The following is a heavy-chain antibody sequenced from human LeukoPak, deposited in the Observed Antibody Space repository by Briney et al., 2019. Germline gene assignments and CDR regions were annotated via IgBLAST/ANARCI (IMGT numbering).Heavy chain of an antibody. Sequence: GGSLRLSCAASGFTFSSYWMSWVRQAPGKGVEWVANIKQDGSEKYYVDSVKGRFTISRDNAKNSLFLQMNSLRAEDTAVYFCARATWDPNYYYYMDVWGKGTTVTISS. J-gene: IGHJ6*03. CDR1: GFTFSSYW. D-gene: IGHD1-26*01. V-gene: IGHV3-7*01. CDR2: IKQDGSEK. CDR3: ARATWDPNYYYYMDV.